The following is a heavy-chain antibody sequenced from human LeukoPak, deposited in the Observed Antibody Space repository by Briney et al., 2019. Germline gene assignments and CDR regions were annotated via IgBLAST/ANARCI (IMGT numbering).Heavy chain of an antibody. D-gene: IGHD6-19*01. CDR3: ARGGQLGYSSGFDY. Sequence: GASVKVSCKASGYTFTGYYMHWVRQAPGQGLEWMGWINPNSGGTNYAQKFQGWLTMTRDTSISTAYMELSRLRSDDTAVYYCARGGQLGYSSGFDYWGQGTLVTVSS. CDR2: INPNSGGT. CDR1: GYTFTGYY. V-gene: IGHV1-2*04. J-gene: IGHJ4*02.